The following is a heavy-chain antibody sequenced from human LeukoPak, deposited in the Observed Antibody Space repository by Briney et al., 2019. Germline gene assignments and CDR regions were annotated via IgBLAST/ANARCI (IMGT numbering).Heavy chain of an antibody. CDR2: ISSRGSTI. CDR1: GFTFSDYY. V-gene: IGHV3-11*01. J-gene: IGHJ6*02. Sequence: PGGSLRLSCAASGFTFSDYYMSWLRQAPGKGLEWVSYISSRGSTIYYADSVKGRFTISRDNAKNSLYLQMNSLRAEDTAVYYCAREYGMDVWGQGTTVTVSS. CDR3: AREYGMDV.